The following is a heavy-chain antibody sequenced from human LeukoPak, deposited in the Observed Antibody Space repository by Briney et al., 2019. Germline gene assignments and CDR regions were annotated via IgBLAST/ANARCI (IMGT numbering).Heavy chain of an antibody. Sequence: PGGSLRLSCAASGFTFSSYAMSWVRQAPGSGLEWVANIKQDGSEKYYVDSVKGRFTISRDNAKNSLYLQMNSLRAEDTAVYYCAREVAVAGTDYWGQGTLVTVSS. D-gene: IGHD6-19*01. J-gene: IGHJ4*02. CDR3: AREVAVAGTDY. CDR2: IKQDGSEK. CDR1: GFTFSSYA. V-gene: IGHV3-7*01.